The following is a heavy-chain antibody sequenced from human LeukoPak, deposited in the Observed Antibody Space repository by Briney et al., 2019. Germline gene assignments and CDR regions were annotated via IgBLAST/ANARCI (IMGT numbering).Heavy chain of an antibody. J-gene: IGHJ4*02. Sequence: PGGSLRLSCAASGFTFSSYWMHWVRQAPGKGLVWVSRINSGGSSTSYADSVKGRFTISRDNAKNTLYLQMNSLRAEDTAVYYCVVLPIGTRAYERPHWGQGTLVTVSS. CDR2: INSGGSST. D-gene: IGHD1-1*01. CDR1: GFTFSSYW. V-gene: IGHV3-74*01. CDR3: VVLPIGTRAYERPH.